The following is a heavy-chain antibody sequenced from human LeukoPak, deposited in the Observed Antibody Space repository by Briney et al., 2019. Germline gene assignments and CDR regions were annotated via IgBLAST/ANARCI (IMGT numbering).Heavy chain of an antibody. CDR2: IYTSGST. D-gene: IGHD4-17*01. CDR1: GGSISSGSYY. Sequence: SETLSLTCTVSGGSISSGSYYWSWIRQPAGKGLEWIGRIYTSGSTNYNPSLKSRVTISVDTSKNQFSLKLSSVTAADTAVYYCAREIRADYGIGCFDYWGQGTLVTVSS. V-gene: IGHV4-61*02. J-gene: IGHJ4*02. CDR3: AREIRADYGIGCFDY.